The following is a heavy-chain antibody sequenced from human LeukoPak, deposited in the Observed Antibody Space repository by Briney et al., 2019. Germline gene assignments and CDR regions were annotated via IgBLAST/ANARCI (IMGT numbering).Heavy chain of an antibody. CDR3: ARYLQYNWFDP. Sequence: GESLKISCAASRFTFSDYYMSWIRQAPGKGLEWVSSISSRGSTIYYADSVKGRFTISRDNAKNSLYLQMNSLRAEDTGVYYCARYLQYNWFDPWGQGTLVTVSS. V-gene: IGHV3-11*04. J-gene: IGHJ5*02. CDR1: RFTFSDYY. CDR2: ISSRGSTI.